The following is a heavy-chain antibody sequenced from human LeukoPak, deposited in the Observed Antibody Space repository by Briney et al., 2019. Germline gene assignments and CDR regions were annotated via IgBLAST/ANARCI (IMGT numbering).Heavy chain of an antibody. CDR1: GGSISSYY. D-gene: IGHD2-15*01. V-gene: IGHV4-59*01. Sequence: PSETLSLTCTVSGGSISSYYWSWIRQPPGKGLEWIGFIFYSGTTNYNPSLKSRVTISVDTSKNQFSLKLSSVTAADTAVYYCARGGYFDSWGQGTLVTVSS. CDR3: ARGGYFDS. J-gene: IGHJ4*02. CDR2: IFYSGTT.